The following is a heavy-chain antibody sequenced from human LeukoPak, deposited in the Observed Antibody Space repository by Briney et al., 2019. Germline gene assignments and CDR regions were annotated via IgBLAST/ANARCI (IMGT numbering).Heavy chain of an antibody. Sequence: GESLKISCKGSGYSFTSYWIGWVRQAPGQGLEWMGWINTNTGNPTYAQGFTGRFVFSLDTSVSTAYLQISSLKAEDTAVYYCAREYKGYYGSGSYFDPWGQGTLVTVSS. CDR1: GYSFTSYW. V-gene: IGHV7-4-1*02. CDR2: INTNTGNP. CDR3: AREYKGYYGSGSYFDP. J-gene: IGHJ5*02. D-gene: IGHD3-10*01.